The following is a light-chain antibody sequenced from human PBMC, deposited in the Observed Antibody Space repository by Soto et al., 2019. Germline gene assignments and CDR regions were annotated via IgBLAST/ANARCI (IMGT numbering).Light chain of an antibody. CDR1: SSDVGGYNY. V-gene: IGLV2-11*01. CDR3: CSYVGRNTYV. J-gene: IGLJ1*01. CDR2: DVS. Sequence: QSGLTQPRSASGSPGQSITISCTGTSSDVGGYNYVSWYQQHPAKAPKLIIFDVSKRPSGVPNRFSGSKSGNTASLTISGLRAEDEADYYCCSYVGRNTYVFGTGTKLTVL.